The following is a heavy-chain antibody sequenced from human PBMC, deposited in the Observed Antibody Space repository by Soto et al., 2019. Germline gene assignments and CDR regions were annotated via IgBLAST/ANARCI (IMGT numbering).Heavy chain of an antibody. CDR1: GFIFSSYS. Sequence: EVQLVESGGGLVQPGGSLRLSCVASGFIFSSYSMNWVRQAPGKGLEWISYINSGSTSIYYADSVKGRFTISRDNAENSLYLQMNSMRAEDTAVYYCASSASPDAYWGQGTLVTVSS. CDR2: INSGSTSI. J-gene: IGHJ4*02. V-gene: IGHV3-48*01. D-gene: IGHD1-26*01. CDR3: ASSASPDAY.